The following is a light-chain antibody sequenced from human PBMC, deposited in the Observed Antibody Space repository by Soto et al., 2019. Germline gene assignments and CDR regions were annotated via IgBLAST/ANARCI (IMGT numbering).Light chain of an antibody. CDR3: QQASSFPLT. CDR1: QPISSW. J-gene: IGKJ4*01. CDR2: SAS. V-gene: IGKV1-12*01. Sequence: QMTQSPSSVSASVGDRVTITCRASQPISSWLAWYQQKPGQPPILLIYSASTLRSGVPSRFSGSESGTLFTLTITNLQPEDFATYYCQQASSFPLTFGGGTKVEV.